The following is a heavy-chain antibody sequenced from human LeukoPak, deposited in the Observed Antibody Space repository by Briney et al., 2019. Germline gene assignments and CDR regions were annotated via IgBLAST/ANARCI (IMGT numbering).Heavy chain of an antibody. D-gene: IGHD5-24*01. Sequence: ASVKVSCKASGYTFTGYYMHRVRQAPGQGLEWMGWINPNSGGTNYAQKFQGRVTMTRDTSISTAYMELSRLRSDDTAVYYCARDSRDGYNQVDYWGQGTLVTVSS. CDR3: ARDSRDGYNQVDY. V-gene: IGHV1-2*02. J-gene: IGHJ4*02. CDR1: GYTFTGYY. CDR2: INPNSGGT.